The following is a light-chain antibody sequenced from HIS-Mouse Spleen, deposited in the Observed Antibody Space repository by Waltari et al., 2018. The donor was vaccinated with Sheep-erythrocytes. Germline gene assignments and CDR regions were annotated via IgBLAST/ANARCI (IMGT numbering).Light chain of an antibody. CDR1: QSVSSY. Sequence: EIVLTQSPATLSLSPGERATLSCRASQSVSSYLAWYQQKPGKAPRLLIYDASNRATGIPARFSGSGSGTDFTLTISSLDPEDFAVYYCQQRSNWYTFGQGTKLEIK. V-gene: IGKV3-11*01. J-gene: IGKJ2*01. CDR2: DAS. CDR3: QQRSNWYT.